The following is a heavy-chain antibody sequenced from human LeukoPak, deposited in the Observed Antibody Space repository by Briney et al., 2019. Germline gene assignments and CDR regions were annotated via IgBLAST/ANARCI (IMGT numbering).Heavy chain of an antibody. V-gene: IGHV3-21*01. J-gene: IGHJ4*02. CDR2: ISSSSSYI. D-gene: IGHD1-20*01. CDR1: GFTFSSYS. Sequence: GGSLRLSCAASGFTFSSYSMNWVRQAPGKGLEWVSSISSSSSYIYYADSVKGRFTISRDNAKNSLYLQMNSLRAEDTAVYYCARVNGRRGYNWNDVYDYWGQGTLVTVSS. CDR3: ARVNGRRGYNWNDVYDY.